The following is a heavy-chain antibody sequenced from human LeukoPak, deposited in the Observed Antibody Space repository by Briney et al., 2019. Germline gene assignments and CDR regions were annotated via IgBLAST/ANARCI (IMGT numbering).Heavy chain of an antibody. Sequence: GGSLRLSCAASGFTFSDYYMSWLRQAPGKGLEWVSYISSSGSTRHSADSVKGRFTISRDNAKNSLYLQMNSLGAEDTAVYYCARGHTTSLNWSQGTLVTVSS. J-gene: IGHJ4*02. CDR1: GFTFSDYY. CDR2: ISSSGSTR. D-gene: IGHD1-1*01. CDR3: ARGHTTSLN. V-gene: IGHV3-11*01.